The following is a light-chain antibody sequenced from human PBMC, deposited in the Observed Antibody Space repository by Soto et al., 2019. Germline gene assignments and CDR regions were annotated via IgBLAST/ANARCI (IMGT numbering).Light chain of an antibody. CDR3: QQYGSSGT. V-gene: IGKV3-20*01. CDR2: GAS. Sequence: EILFTQSPGTLSLSPGERATLSCRASQSVSSRYLAWSQQKPGQAPRLLIHGASSRATGIPDRISGSGSGTDFTLTISRLEPEDLAEYYCQQYGSSGTFGQGTKVDIK. CDR1: QSVSSRY. J-gene: IGKJ1*01.